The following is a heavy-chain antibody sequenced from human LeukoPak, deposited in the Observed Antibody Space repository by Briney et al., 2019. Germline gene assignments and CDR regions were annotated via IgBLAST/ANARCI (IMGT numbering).Heavy chain of an antibody. Sequence: VASVKVSCKASGGTFSSYAISWVRQAPGQGLEWMGRIIPILGIANYAQKFQGRVTITADKSTSTAYMELSSLRSEDTAVYYCARDKRNYYGSSTDYWDKGPLVTVS. CDR3: ARDKRNYYGSSTDY. D-gene: IGHD3-10*01. V-gene: IGHV1-69*04. J-gene: IGHJ4*02. CDR2: IIPILGIA. CDR1: GGTFSSYA.